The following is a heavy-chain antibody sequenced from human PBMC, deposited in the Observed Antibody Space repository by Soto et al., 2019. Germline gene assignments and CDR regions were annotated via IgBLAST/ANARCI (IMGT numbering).Heavy chain of an antibody. V-gene: IGHV4-39*01. CDR1: GGSISSNNYY. CDR2: IYYSGST. J-gene: IGHJ4*02. D-gene: IGHD1-20*01. CDR3: ARGVEDITGTRFDY. Sequence: QLQLQESGPGLVKSSETLSLTCTVSGGSISSNNYYWGWLRQPPGKGLEWIASIYYSGSTYYNPSLKSRVTISVDTSKIQFSLKLSSVTAADTAVYYCARGVEDITGTRFDYWGQGTLVTVSS.